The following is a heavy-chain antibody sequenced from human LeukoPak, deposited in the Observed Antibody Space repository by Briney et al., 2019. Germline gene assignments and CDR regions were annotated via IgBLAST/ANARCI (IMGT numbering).Heavy chain of an antibody. D-gene: IGHD1-26*01. Sequence: ASVKVSCKASGYTFTSYGISWVRQAPGQGLEWMGWISAYNGNTNYAQKFQGRVTITADKSTSTAYMELSSLRSEDTDVYYCARARPSGSYYGDWGQGTLVTVSS. CDR1: GYTFTSYG. CDR2: ISAYNGNT. CDR3: ARARPSGSYYGD. J-gene: IGHJ4*02. V-gene: IGHV1-18*01.